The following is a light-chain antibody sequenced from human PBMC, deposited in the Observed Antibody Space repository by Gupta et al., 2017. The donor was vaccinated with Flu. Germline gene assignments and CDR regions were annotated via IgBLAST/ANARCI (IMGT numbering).Light chain of an antibody. V-gene: IGKV3-15*01. CDR2: GAS. J-gene: IGKJ1*01. CDR1: QNIRNN. Sequence: EIVMTQSPDSLSVSPGERATLSCRASQNIRNNLAWYQQRPGQPPRLLIYGASTRATGVTARFCGSGFGKNLTLTVSGRQSEDFAVYFCQHDKWWTPWAFGQGTKVEIK. CDR3: QHDKWWTPWA.